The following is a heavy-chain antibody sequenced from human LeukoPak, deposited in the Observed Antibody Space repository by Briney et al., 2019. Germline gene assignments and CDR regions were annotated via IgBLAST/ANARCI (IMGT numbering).Heavy chain of an antibody. V-gene: IGHV3-23*01. CDR2: ISGSGGDT. CDR3: AKCRSSCYGNGFDI. D-gene: IGHD2-2*01. J-gene: IGHJ3*02. Sequence: GGSLRLSCPASGFTFSTYSMSWVRQAPGKGLEGVSAISGSGGDTHYADSVKGRFTISRDNSKNTLYLQMNSLRGEDTAVYYCAKCRSSCYGNGFDIWGQGTMVTVFS. CDR1: GFTFSTYS.